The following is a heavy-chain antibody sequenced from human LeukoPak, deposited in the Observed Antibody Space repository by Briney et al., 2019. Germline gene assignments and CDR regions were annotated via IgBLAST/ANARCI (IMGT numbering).Heavy chain of an antibody. CDR1: GGSFSGYY. J-gene: IGHJ5*02. D-gene: IGHD3-10*01. Sequence: SETLSLTCAVYGGSFSGYYWSWIRQPPGKGLEWIGEINHSGSTNYNPSLKSRVTISVDTSQNQFSLQLTSVTAADTAVYYCARGDYGSGTYLWGSWGQGILVTVSP. V-gene: IGHV4-34*01. CDR3: ARGDYGSGTYLWGS. CDR2: INHSGST.